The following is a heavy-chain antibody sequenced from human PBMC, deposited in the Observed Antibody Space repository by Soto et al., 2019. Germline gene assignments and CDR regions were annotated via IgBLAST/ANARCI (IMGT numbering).Heavy chain of an antibody. D-gene: IGHD4-17*01. CDR3: ATDVGGYIYGLARH. Sequence: GESLKISCKGSGYSFTSYWISWVRQMPGKGLEWMGRIDPSDSYTNYSPSFQGHVTISADKSISTAYMELSSLRPEDTAVYYCATDVGGYIYGLARHWGPGTLVTVSS. CDR1: GYSFTSYW. V-gene: IGHV5-10-1*01. CDR2: IDPSDSYT. J-gene: IGHJ4*02.